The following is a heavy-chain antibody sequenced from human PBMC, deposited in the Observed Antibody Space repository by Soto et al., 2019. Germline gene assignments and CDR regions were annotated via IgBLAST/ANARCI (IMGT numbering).Heavy chain of an antibody. D-gene: IGHD6-13*01. J-gene: IGHJ4*02. CDR1: GYSFNSYW. Sequence: GESLKISCKASGYSFNSYWIHCVRQMPGKGLEWMGIIWPGDSDTRYSPSFQGQVTISADKSISTAYLQWSSLKASDTAMYYCARGAYSSTPYYFDYWGQGTLVTVSS. V-gene: IGHV5-51*01. CDR2: IWPGDSDT. CDR3: ARGAYSSTPYYFDY.